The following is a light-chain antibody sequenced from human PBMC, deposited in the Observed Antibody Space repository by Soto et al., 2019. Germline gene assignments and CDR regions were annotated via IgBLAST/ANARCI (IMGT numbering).Light chain of an antibody. Sequence: QSVLTQPPSVSGAPGQRVTISCTGSSSNIGAGYDVHWYQQLPGTAPKLLIYGNSNRPSGVPDRFSGSKSGTSASLAITGLQAEDEADYYCQPYDSSSYVFGTGTRSPS. CDR3: QPYDSSSYV. V-gene: IGLV1-40*01. CDR1: SSNIGAGYD. J-gene: IGLJ1*01. CDR2: GNS.